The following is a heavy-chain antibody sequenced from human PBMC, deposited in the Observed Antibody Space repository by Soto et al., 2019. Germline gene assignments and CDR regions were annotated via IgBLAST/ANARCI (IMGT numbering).Heavy chain of an antibody. CDR2: ISSSSSYI. J-gene: IGHJ4*02. V-gene: IGHV3-21*01. D-gene: IGHD3-16*01. Sequence: EVQLVESGGGLVKPGGSLRLSCAASGFTFSSYSMNWVRQAPGKGLEWVSSISSSSSYIYYADSVKGRFTISRDNAKNSLYVQKNTQRGVDTAGDYCARDTPGDDYIWVSSHLRPNDYWGQGTLVTVSS. CDR1: GFTFSSYS. CDR3: ARDTPGDDYIWVSSHLRPNDY.